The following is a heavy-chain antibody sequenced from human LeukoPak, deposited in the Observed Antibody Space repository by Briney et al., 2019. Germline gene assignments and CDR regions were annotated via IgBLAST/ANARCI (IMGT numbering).Heavy chain of an antibody. Sequence: GGSLRLSCAASGFTFSSYAMSWVRQAPGKGLEWVSAISGSGGSTYYADSVKGRFTISRDNSKNTLYLQMNSLRSDDTAVYYCARIYDFWSGYLIDPWGQGTLVTVSS. J-gene: IGHJ5*02. CDR2: ISGSGGST. CDR3: ARIYDFWSGYLIDP. CDR1: GFTFSSYA. V-gene: IGHV3-23*01. D-gene: IGHD3-3*01.